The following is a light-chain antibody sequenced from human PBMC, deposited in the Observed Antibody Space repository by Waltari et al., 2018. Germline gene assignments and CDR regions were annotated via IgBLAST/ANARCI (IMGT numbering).Light chain of an antibody. CDR3: QQLNTYPYT. CDR2: TSS. J-gene: IGKJ2*01. V-gene: IGKV1-9*01. Sequence: QLTQSPSSLSASVGDRVTITCRASQDINTYLAWSQLKPGNAPKLLISTSSTLQTGVPSRFSGSGAGPDFTLTITSLQPEDLATYYCQQLNTYPYTFGQGTKLEIK. CDR1: QDINTY.